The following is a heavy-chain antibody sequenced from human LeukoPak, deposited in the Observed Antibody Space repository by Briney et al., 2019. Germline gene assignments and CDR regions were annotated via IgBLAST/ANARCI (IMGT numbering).Heavy chain of an antibody. CDR2: IRYDGSNK. CDR3: ARGSIDLEWLRRDFDY. D-gene: IGHD3-3*01. V-gene: IGHV3-30*02. CDR1: GFTFSSYG. Sequence: GGSLRLSCAASGFTFSSYGMHWVRQAPGKGLEWVAFIRYDGSNKYYADSVKGRFTISRDNAKNSLYLQMNSLRAEDTAVYYCARGSIDLEWLRRDFDYWGQGTLVTVSS. J-gene: IGHJ4*02.